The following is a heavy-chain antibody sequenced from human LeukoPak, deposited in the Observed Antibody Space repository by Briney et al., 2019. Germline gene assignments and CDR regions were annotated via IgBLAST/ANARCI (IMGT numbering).Heavy chain of an antibody. CDR3: AKDLRGYSYGCPDY. D-gene: IGHD5-18*01. CDR1: GFTFSTYA. J-gene: IGHJ4*02. CDR2: ISWNSGSI. V-gene: IGHV3-9*01. Sequence: PGGSLRLSCAASGFTFSTYAMHWVRQAPGKGLEWVSGISWNSGSIGYADSVKGRFTISRDNAKNSLYLQMNSLRAEDTALYYCAKDLRGYSYGCPDYWGQGTLVTVSS.